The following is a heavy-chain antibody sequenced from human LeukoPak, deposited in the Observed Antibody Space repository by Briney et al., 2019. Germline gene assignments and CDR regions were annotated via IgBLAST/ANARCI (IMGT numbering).Heavy chain of an antibody. CDR2: IYYSGST. CDR3: ARGRATIFGVVIRDAFDI. V-gene: IGHV4-39*07. J-gene: IGHJ3*02. D-gene: IGHD3-3*01. Sequence: PSETLSLTCTVSGGSISSSSYYWGWVRQPPGKGLDWIGSIYYSGSTYYNPSLRSRVTISVDTSKNQFSLKLSSVTAGETAVYYCARGRATIFGVVIRDAFDIWGQGTMVTVSS. CDR1: GGSISSSSYY.